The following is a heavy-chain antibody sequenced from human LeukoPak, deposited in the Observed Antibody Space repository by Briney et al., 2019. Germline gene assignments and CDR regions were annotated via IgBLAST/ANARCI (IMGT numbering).Heavy chain of an antibody. Sequence: PGGSLRLSCAASGFTFSSYAMSWVRQAPGKGLEWVSVIYSGGSTYYADSVKGRFTISRDNSKNTLYLQMNSLRAEDTAVYYCARATYSSGWDYYFDYWGQGTLVTVSS. CDR3: ARATYSSGWDYYFDY. CDR2: IYSGGST. V-gene: IGHV3-53*01. J-gene: IGHJ4*02. CDR1: GFTFSSYA. D-gene: IGHD6-19*01.